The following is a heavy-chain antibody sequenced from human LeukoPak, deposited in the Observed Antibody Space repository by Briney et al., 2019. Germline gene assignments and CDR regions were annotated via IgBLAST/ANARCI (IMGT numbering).Heavy chain of an antibody. CDR1: RFTVSSKY. CDR3: ARSNGVTTVAPFDY. D-gene: IGHD4-23*01. V-gene: IGHV3-53*01. Sequence: PGGSLRLSCAASRFTVSSKYMSWVRQAPGKGLEWVSVIYSNGDTYYADSVKGRFTISRDNSKNTLYLQMNSLRAEDTAVYHCARSNGVTTVAPFDYWGQGTLVTVSS. J-gene: IGHJ4*02. CDR2: IYSNGDT.